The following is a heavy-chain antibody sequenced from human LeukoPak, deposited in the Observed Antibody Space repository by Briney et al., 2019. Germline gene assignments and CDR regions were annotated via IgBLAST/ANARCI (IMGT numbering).Heavy chain of an antibody. Sequence: PSETLSLTCDVSGYSINFGHLRGWLRQPPGKGLEWIASINHSGRTYYTPSLKSRVTISVYTLKNQFSLKVTSVTAEDTAMYFCARESSAVAHTMMRDWLDPWGQGTLVTVSS. D-gene: IGHD3-22*01. CDR3: ARESSAVAHTMMRDWLDP. J-gene: IGHJ5*02. V-gene: IGHV4-38-2*02. CDR2: INHSGRT. CDR1: GYSINFGHL.